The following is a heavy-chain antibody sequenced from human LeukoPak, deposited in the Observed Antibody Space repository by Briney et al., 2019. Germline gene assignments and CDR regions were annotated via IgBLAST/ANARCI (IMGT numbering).Heavy chain of an antibody. CDR2: IYYTGAT. J-gene: IGHJ4*02. CDR1: GGSINNYY. Sequence: SETLSLTCTVSGGSINNYYWSWIRRPPGKGLEWMGYIYYTGATNYNPSLRSRVTISVDTSNNQFSLKLNSVTAADTATYYCARKSPTSGSYGWYFDHWGQGALVTVSS. D-gene: IGHD1-26*01. V-gene: IGHV4-59*01. CDR3: ARKSPTSGSYGWYFDH.